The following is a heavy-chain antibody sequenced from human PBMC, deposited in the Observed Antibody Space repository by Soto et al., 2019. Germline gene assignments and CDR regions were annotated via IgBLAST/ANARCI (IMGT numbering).Heavy chain of an antibody. CDR1: GGSISSSSYY. J-gene: IGHJ4*02. Sequence: SETLSLTCTVSGGSISSSSYYWGWIRQPPGKGLEWIGSIYYSGSTYYNPSLKSRVTISVDTSKNQFSLKLSSVTAADTAVYYCARHISLSREYYGSGSYYPGPFFYWGQGTLVTVSS. CDR2: IYYSGST. V-gene: IGHV4-39*01. D-gene: IGHD3-10*01. CDR3: ARHISLSREYYGSGSYYPGPFFY.